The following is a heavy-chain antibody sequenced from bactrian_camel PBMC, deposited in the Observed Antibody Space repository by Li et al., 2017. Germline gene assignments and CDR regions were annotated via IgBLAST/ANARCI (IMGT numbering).Heavy chain of an antibody. J-gene: IGHJ4*01. CDR3: AAGRSGDGSNFCSTRTNRYDY. D-gene: IGHD1*01. CDR2: TSSDGRT. V-gene: IGHV3S55*01. Sequence: HVQLVESGGDSVQAGGSLRLSCTSSKFAFDMFELNWYRQTPGNSCDLVATTSSDGRTYYADAVKGRFTISKDKAKDTLYLEMNSLKPEDTAMYYCAAGRSGDGSNFCSTRTNRYDYWGQGTQVTVS. CDR1: KFAFDMFE.